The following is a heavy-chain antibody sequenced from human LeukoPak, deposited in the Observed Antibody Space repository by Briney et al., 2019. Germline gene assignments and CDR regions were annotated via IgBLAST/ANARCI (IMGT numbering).Heavy chain of an antibody. CDR3: GKTTVGYSSGQKPAWPVDY. V-gene: IGHV3-23*01. Sequence: GGSLRLSCEASGFTFGSHAMYWVRQAPGKGLEWVVGIFGSGGSPHYADPVKGRFTISRDNSRNTVYLQIDSLRAEDTAVYYCGKTTVGYSSGQKPAWPVDYWGQGTTVTVSS. D-gene: IGHD5-18*01. J-gene: IGHJ4*03. CDR1: GFTFGSHA. CDR2: IFGSGGSP.